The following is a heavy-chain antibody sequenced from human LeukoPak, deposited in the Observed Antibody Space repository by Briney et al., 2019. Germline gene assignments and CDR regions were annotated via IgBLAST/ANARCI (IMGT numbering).Heavy chain of an antibody. J-gene: IGHJ4*02. Sequence: SETLSLTCAVYGGSFSGYYWSWIRQPPGKGLEWIGEINHSGSTNYNPSLKSRVTISVDTSKNQFPLKLSSVTAADTAVYYCARGSSSGWSRGDYWGQGTLVTVSS. CDR2: INHSGST. V-gene: IGHV4-34*01. CDR3: ARGSSSGWSRGDY. D-gene: IGHD6-19*01. CDR1: GGSFSGYY.